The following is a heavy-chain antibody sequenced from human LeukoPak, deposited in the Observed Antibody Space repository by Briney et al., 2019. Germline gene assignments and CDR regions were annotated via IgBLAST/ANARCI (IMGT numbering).Heavy chain of an antibody. CDR2: ISYEGSNK. D-gene: IGHD2-2*01. Sequence: GGSLRLSCAASGFTFSSYGRHWVGQAPGKGLEGVAVISYEGSNKYYADSVKGRFTISRENSKNTLYLQMNNLTTDATDVSYCAKEVRAYVTYYYMDVWGKAPTVTVPS. CDR1: GFTFSSYG. V-gene: IGHV3-30*18. J-gene: IGHJ6*03. CDR3: AKEVRAYVTYYYMDV.